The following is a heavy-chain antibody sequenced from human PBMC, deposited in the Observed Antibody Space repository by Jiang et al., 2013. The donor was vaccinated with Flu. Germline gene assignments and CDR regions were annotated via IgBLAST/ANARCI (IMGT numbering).Heavy chain of an antibody. J-gene: IGHJ4*02. CDR3: ARIRDYGDYSLGEDRRYYFDY. CDR1: GFSLSNARMG. CDR2: IFSNDEK. V-gene: IGHV2-26*01. D-gene: IGHD4-17*01. Sequence: KPTQTLTLTCTVSGFSLSNARMGVSWIRQPPGKALEWLAHIFSNDEKSYSTSLKSRLTISKDTSKSQVVLTMTNMDPVDTATYYCARIRDYGDYSLGEDRRYYFDYWGQGTLVTVSS.